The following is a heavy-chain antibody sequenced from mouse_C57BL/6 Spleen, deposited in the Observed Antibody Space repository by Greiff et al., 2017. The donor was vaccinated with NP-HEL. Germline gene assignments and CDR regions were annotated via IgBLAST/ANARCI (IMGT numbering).Heavy chain of an antibody. CDR1: GYTFTDYN. Sequence: EVQLQQSGPELVKPGASVKIPCKASGYTFTDYNMDWVKQSHGKSLEWIGDINPNNGGTIYNQKFKGKATLTVDKSSSTAYIELRSLTSEDTAVYYCARKDYYGSSFFDYWGQGTTLTVSS. J-gene: IGHJ2*01. V-gene: IGHV1-18*01. CDR3: ARKDYYGSSFFDY. D-gene: IGHD1-1*01. CDR2: INPNNGGT.